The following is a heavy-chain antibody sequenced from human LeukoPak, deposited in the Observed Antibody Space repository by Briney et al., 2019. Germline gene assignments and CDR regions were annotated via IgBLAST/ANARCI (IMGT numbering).Heavy chain of an antibody. CDR1: GFTFSSYA. J-gene: IGHJ4*02. CDR2: ISGSGGST. V-gene: IGHV3-23*01. D-gene: IGHD6-13*01. CDR3: AKGFYSSSWYYFDY. Sequence: GGSLRLPCAASGFTFSSYAMSWVRQAPGKGLEWVSAISGSGGSTHYADSVKGRFTISRDNSKNTLYLQMNSLRAEDTAVYYCAKGFYSSSWYYFDYWGQGTLVTASS.